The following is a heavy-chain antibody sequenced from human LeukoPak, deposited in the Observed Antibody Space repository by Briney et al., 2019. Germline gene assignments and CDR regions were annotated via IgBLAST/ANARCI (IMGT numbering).Heavy chain of an antibody. CDR2: ISSSGSTI. CDR3: ARDRRLKQWGSDAFDI. V-gene: IGHV3-11*01. CDR1: GFTFSDYY. Sequence: RPGGSLRLSCAASGFTFSDYYMSWIRQAPGKGLEWVSYISSSGSTIYYADSVKGRFTISRDNAKNSLYLQMNSLRAEDTAVYYCARDRRLKQWGSDAFDIWGQGTMVTVSS. D-gene: IGHD6-19*01. J-gene: IGHJ3*02.